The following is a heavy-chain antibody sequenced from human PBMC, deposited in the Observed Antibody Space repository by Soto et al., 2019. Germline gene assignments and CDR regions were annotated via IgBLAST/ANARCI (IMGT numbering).Heavy chain of an antibody. D-gene: IGHD6-19*01. CDR2: IKSKTYGGTT. CDR1: DFTFNNAW. V-gene: IGHV3-15*07. Sequence: EVQLVESGGGLVKPGESLRLSCAASDFTFNNAWMNWVRQTPGKGLEWVGRIKSKTYGGTTDYAEPVKVRFTISRDDSKNTLYLQMNSLKTEDTGVYYCTTDGPAVPGSPAFDYWGQGTLVTVSS. J-gene: IGHJ4*02. CDR3: TTDGPAVPGSPAFDY.